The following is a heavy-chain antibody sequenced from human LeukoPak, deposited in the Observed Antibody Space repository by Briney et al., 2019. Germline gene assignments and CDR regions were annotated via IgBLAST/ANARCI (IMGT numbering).Heavy chain of an antibody. CDR2: IRYDGSNK. J-gene: IGHJ4*02. Sequence: GGSLRLSCAASGFTFSSYGMHWVRQAPGKGLEWVAFIRYDGSNKYYADSVKGRFTISRDNSKNTLYLQMNSLRAEDTAVCYCATSTVVITFGPPDYWGQGTLVTVSS. D-gene: IGHD3-22*01. CDR1: GFTFSSYG. CDR3: ATSTVVITFGPPDY. V-gene: IGHV3-30*02.